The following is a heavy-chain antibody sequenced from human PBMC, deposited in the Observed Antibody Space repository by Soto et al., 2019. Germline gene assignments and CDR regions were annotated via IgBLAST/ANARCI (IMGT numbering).Heavy chain of an antibody. V-gene: IGHV4-31*03. D-gene: IGHD5-18*01. Sequence: QVQLQESGPGLVKPSQTLSLTCTVSGVSINSGGYCWSWIRQHPGKGLDWIGCISYGGSTSYNPSLKSRVTISVDTSKNQFSLKLTSVTAADTAVYYCSRGILVWGQGALITVSS. CDR1: GVSINSGGYC. CDR3: SRGILV. CDR2: ISYGGST. J-gene: IGHJ4*02.